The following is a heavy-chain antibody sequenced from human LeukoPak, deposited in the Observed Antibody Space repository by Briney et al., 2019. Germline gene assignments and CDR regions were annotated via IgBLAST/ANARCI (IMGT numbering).Heavy chain of an antibody. V-gene: IGHV4-61*02. CDR2: IYTSGST. Sequence: SQTLSLTCTVSGGSISSGSYYWSWIRQPAGKGLEWIGRIYTSGSTNYNSSLKSRVTISVDTSKNQFSLKLSSVTAADTAVYYFARVAGYSSGWYPLDYWGEGILVTVSS. CDR1: GGSISSGSYY. D-gene: IGHD6-19*01. J-gene: IGHJ4*02. CDR3: ARVAGYSSGWYPLDY.